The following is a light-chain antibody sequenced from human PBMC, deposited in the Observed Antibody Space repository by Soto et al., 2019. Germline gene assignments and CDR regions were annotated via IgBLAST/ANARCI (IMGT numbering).Light chain of an antibody. Sequence: EIVMTQSPVTLSVSPGERATLPCRASQSVSSNLAWYQQKPGQAPRLLIYDASTRATGIPARFSGSGSGTEFTLTISSLQSEDFAIYYCQHFNIWPYTFGQGTKVDIK. V-gene: IGKV3-15*01. J-gene: IGKJ2*01. CDR3: QHFNIWPYT. CDR1: QSVSSN. CDR2: DAS.